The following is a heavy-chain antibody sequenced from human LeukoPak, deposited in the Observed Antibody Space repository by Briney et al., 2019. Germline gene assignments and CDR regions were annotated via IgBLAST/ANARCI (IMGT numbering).Heavy chain of an antibody. V-gene: IGHV3-23*01. J-gene: IGHJ4*02. Sequence: GGTLRLSCEGSGFTFSDYGMSWVRKAPGKGLEWVSAITATSSSTHDADSVQGRFTISRDNSKNTLYLQMNSLRPEDTAIYYCAKLFESGTYNNFFHYWGQGTLVTVFS. CDR1: GFTFSDYG. CDR2: ITATSSST. D-gene: IGHD3-10*01. CDR3: AKLFESGTYNNFFHY.